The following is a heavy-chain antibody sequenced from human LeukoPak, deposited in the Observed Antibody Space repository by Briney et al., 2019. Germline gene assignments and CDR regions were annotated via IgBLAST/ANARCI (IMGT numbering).Heavy chain of an antibody. J-gene: IGHJ4*02. D-gene: IGHD3-22*01. CDR2: ISYDGSNK. V-gene: IGHV3-30-3*01. CDR1: GFTFSSYA. Sequence: GVSLRLSCAASGFTFSSYAMHWVRQAPGKGLEWVAVISYDGSNKYYADSVKGRFTISRDNSKNTLYLQMNSLRAEDTAVYYYARDSYYYDSSGYYYAYFDYWGQGTLVTVSS. CDR3: ARDSYYYDSSGYYYAYFDY.